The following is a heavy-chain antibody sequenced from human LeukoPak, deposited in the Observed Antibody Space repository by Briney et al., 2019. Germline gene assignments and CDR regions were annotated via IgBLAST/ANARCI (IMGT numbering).Heavy chain of an antibody. CDR2: IYSGGRK. J-gene: IGHJ5*02. V-gene: IGHV3-53*01. CDR1: GFSVSSNY. D-gene: IGHD2-8*01. Sequence: GGSLRLSCAASGFSVSSNYMNWVRPAQGKGLEWVAVIYSGGRKDYADSVKGRFTITRDNSKNTLYLQMNSLRAEDTAVYYCARGQGSRYCTNGVCYWFDPWGQGTLVTVSS. CDR3: ARGQGSRYCTNGVCYWFDP.